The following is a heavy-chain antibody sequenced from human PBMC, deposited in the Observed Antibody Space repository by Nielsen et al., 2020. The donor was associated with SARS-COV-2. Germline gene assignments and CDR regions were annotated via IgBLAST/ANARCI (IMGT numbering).Heavy chain of an antibody. J-gene: IGHJ6*02. CDR1: EYTFTDYY. CDR2: FNPSSGGT. Sequence: ASVKVSCKASEYTFTDYYMHWVRQAPGQGLEWMGRFNPSSGGTNYARRFQGRVTMTSDTSISTAYLELSRLKSDDTAVYYCARGRGSSGWYGDYGMDVWGHGTTVTVSS. V-gene: IGHV1-2*06. CDR3: ARGRGSSGWYGDYGMDV. D-gene: IGHD6-19*01.